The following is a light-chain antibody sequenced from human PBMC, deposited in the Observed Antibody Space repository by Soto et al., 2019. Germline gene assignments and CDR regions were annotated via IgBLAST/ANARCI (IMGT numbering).Light chain of an antibody. V-gene: IGLV2-14*03. CDR2: DVS. Sequence: QSALTQPASMSGSPGQSITISCTGTSSDVGGYNYVCWYQRHPGKAHKLMIYDVSHRPSGVSNRFSGYKSANTASLTISGLQAEDEADYYCSSSTINNTVLFGGGTKLTVL. J-gene: IGLJ2*01. CDR1: SSDVGGYNY. CDR3: SSSTINNTVL.